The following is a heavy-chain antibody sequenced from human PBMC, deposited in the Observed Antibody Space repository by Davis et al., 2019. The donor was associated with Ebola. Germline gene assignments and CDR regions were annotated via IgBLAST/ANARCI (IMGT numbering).Heavy chain of an antibody. D-gene: IGHD1-26*01. J-gene: IGHJ3*02. V-gene: IGHV3-23*03. CDR3: AKDTSNIWFDI. CDR1: EFSFSIYA. CDR2: ISSGGRT. Sequence: GGSLRLSCTASEFSFSIYAMSWVRQAPGKGLEWVSVISSGGRTYYADSVKGRFTISRDNSRNTLYLQMNSLRVEDTAIYYCAKDTSNIWFDIWGQGTNVTVSS.